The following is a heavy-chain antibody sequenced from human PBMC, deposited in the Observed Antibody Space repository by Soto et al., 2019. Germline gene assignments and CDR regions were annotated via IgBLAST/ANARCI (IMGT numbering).Heavy chain of an antibody. J-gene: IGHJ4*02. CDR3: ARDHMGCSTTSCYTDFDY. CDR2: ISSSSSYI. Sequence: GGSLRLSCAASGFTFSSYSMNWVRQAPGKGLEWVSSISSSSSYIYYADSVKGRFTISRDNAKNSLYLQMNSLRAEDTAVYYCARDHMGCSTTSCYTDFDYWGQGTLVTVSS. CDR1: GFTFSSYS. D-gene: IGHD2-2*02. V-gene: IGHV3-21*01.